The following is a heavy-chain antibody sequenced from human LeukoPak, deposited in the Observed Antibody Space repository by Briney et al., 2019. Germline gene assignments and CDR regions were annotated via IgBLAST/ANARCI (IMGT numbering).Heavy chain of an antibody. CDR2: IYYSGST. D-gene: IGHD3-3*01. V-gene: IGHV4-59*01. J-gene: IGHJ4*02. CDR3: ASRSSIWSGYQDTLYYFDS. CDR1: GGSISSYY. Sequence: SETLSLTCTVSGGSISSYYWSWIRQPPGKRLEWIGHIYYSGSTDYNPSLKSRVTISVDTSKNQFSLKLSSVTAADTAVYYCASRSSIWSGYQDTLYYFDSWGQGTLVTVSS.